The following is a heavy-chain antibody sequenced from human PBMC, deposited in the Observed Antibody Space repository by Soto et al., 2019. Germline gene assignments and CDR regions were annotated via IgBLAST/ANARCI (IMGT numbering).Heavy chain of an antibody. D-gene: IGHD2-2*01. J-gene: IGHJ4*02. Sequence: SETLSLTCAVSGGSITNDNWWSWVRQPPGKGLEWIGEIYHSGSTNYNPSLKSRVTISVDESKNQFSLNLSSVTAADSAVYYCARLVIAYCTSISCYADYFDYWGQGALVTVSS. CDR3: ARLVIAYCTSISCYADYFDY. V-gene: IGHV4-4*02. CDR2: IYHSGST. CDR1: GGSITNDNW.